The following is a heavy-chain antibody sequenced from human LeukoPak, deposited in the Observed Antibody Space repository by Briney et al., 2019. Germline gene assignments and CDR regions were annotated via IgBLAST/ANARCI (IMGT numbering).Heavy chain of an antibody. CDR3: AREDGSGSYYTPGFDP. CDR1: GFTFSSHG. V-gene: IGHV3-30*03. J-gene: IGHJ5*02. Sequence: GGSLRLSCAASGFTFSSHGMHWVRQAPGKGLEWVAVISYDGSNKYYADSVKGRFTISRDNSKNTLYLQMNSLRAEDTAVYYCAREDGSGSYYTPGFDPWGQGTLVTVSS. CDR2: ISYDGSNK. D-gene: IGHD3-10*01.